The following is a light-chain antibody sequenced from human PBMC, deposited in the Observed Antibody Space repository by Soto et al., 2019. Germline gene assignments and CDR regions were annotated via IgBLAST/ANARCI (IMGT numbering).Light chain of an antibody. CDR2: KAS. V-gene: IGKV1-5*03. CDR3: QQYSSHLWT. J-gene: IGKJ1*01. CDR1: QTISSW. Sequence: DIQMTQSPSTLSASVGDRVTITCRASQTISSWLAWYQQKPGKAPKLLIYKASSLESGVPSRFSGSGSGTEFSLTISSLQPDDFATYYCQQYSSHLWTFGQGTKVDI.